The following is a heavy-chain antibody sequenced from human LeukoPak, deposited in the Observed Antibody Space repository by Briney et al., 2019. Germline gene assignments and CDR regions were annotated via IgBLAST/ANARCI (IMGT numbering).Heavy chain of an antibody. CDR1: GYTFTTYG. J-gene: IGHJ4*02. D-gene: IGHD6-25*01. CDR3: ARYYSSGSYVPFDY. CDR2: ISAYNGNT. V-gene: IGHV1-18*01. Sequence: ASVKVSCKASGYTFTTYGISWVRQAPGQGLEWMGWISAYNGNTNYAQKIQGRVTMTTDTSTNTAYMELRSLRSDDTAVYYRARYYSSGSYVPFDYWGQGTLVTVSS.